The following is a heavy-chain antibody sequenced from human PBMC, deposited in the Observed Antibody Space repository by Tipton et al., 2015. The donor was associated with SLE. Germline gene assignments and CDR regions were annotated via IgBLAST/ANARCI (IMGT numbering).Heavy chain of an antibody. V-gene: IGHV3-48*01. J-gene: IGHJ3*02. Sequence: SLRLSCAASGFTFSSYSMNWVRQAPGKGLEWVSYISSSSSTIYYADSVKGRFTISRDNAKNSLYLQMNSLRAEDTAVYYCARDHLGEAFDIWGQGTMVTVSS. CDR2: ISSSSSTI. CDR1: GFTFSSYS. D-gene: IGHD3-16*01. CDR3: ARDHLGEAFDI.